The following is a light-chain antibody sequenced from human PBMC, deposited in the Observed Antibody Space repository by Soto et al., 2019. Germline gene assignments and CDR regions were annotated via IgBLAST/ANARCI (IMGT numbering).Light chain of an antibody. Sequence: EIVLTQSPATLSLSPGERATLSCRASQSVSSQLAWYQQKPGQAPRLLIYDVSNRATGIPARISGSGSGADFTLTISSLEPEDFAVYYCHQRSDWPGTFGPGTKLDIK. V-gene: IGKV3-11*01. J-gene: IGKJ3*01. CDR2: DVS. CDR3: HQRSDWPGT. CDR1: QSVSSQ.